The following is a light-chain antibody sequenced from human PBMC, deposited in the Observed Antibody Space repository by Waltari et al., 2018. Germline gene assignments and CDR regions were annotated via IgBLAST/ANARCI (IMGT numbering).Light chain of an antibody. V-gene: IGKV1-5*01. J-gene: IGKJ2*01. CDR3: QQYYTYQYT. Sequence: DIQMTQSPSTLSASVGDRVTITCRASQTISYWLAWYQQKPGRAPKLLISDASSLDSGVPSRFSGSGSGTEFTLTITSLQPDDFAAYYCQQYYTYQYTFGQGTKLAIK. CDR1: QTISYW. CDR2: DAS.